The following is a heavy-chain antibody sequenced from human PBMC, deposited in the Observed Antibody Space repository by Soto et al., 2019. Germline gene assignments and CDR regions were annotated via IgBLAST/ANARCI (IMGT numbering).Heavy chain of an antibody. J-gene: IGHJ4*02. CDR2: IYHSGST. CDR3: ARGDMTTVTLDY. CDR1: GGSISSGGYS. Sequence: PSETLSLTCAVSGGSISSGGYSWSWIRQPPGKGLEWIGYIYHSGSTYYNPSLKSRVTISVDRSKNQFSLKLSSVTAADTAVYYCARGDMTTVTLDYWGQGTLVTVSS. D-gene: IGHD4-17*01. V-gene: IGHV4-30-2*01.